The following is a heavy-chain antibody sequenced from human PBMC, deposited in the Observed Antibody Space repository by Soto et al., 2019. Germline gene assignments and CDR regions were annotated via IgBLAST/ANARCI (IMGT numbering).Heavy chain of an antibody. CDR3: AKDMVEQQLVLGYYGMDV. J-gene: IGHJ6*02. Sequence: GGSLRLSCAASGFTFDDYAMHWVRQAPGKGLEWVSLISWDGGSTYYADSVKGRFTISRDNSKNSLYLQMNSLRAEDTALYYCAKDMVEQQLVLGYYGMDVWGQGTTVTDSS. CDR2: ISWDGGST. CDR1: GFTFDDYA. D-gene: IGHD6-13*01. V-gene: IGHV3-43D*03.